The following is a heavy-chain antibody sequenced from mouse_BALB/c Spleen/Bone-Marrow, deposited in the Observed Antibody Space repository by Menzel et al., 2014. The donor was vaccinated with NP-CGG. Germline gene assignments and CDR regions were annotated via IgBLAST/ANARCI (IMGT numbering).Heavy chain of an antibody. D-gene: IGHD2-1*01. V-gene: IGHV4-1*02. CDR3: ARQGYYGKGDY. CDR1: GFDFSRYW. CDR2: INPDSSTI. Sequence: EVKVVDSGGGLVQPGGSLKLSCAASGFDFSRYWMSWVRQAQGKGLEWIGEINPDSSTINYTPSLKDKFIISRDNAKNTLCLQMSKVRSEDTALYYCARQGYYGKGDYWGQGTTLTVSS. J-gene: IGHJ2*01.